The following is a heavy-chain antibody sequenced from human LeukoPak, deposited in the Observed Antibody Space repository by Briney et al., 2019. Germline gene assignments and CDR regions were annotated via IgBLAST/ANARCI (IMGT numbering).Heavy chain of an antibody. CDR2: TYYRSQQWHS. CDR3: GRETDFGVVTN. J-gene: IGHJ4*02. V-gene: IGHV6-1*01. D-gene: IGHD3-3*01. Sequence: SQTLSLTCAISGDSVSSNGASWNWIRQSPSRGLEWLGRTYYRSQQWHSDYAPSVKGRITLNPDTSKNQFSLPLNSMTPEDTALYYCGRETDFGVVTNWGQGTLVTVSS. CDR1: GDSVSSNGAS.